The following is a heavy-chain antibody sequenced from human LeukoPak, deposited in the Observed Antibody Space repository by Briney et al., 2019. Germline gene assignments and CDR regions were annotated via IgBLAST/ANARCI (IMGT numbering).Heavy chain of an antibody. V-gene: IGHV3-23*01. CDR2: ISGSGGST. CDR3: ASWPVGWYGEDS. Sequence: SGGSLRLSCAASGFTLSSYAMSWVRQAPGKGLEWVSAISGSGGSTYYADSVKGRFTISRDTPKNTLYLQMNSLRVEDTAVYYCASWPVGWYGEDSWGQGTLVTVSS. J-gene: IGHJ4*02. CDR1: GFTLSSYA. D-gene: IGHD6-19*01.